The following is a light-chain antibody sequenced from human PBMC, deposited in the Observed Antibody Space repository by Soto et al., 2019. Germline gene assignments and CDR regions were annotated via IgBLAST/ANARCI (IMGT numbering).Light chain of an antibody. Sequence: GASVTITCRARQSISGYLNWYLQKPAKSPKRLIYAASSLESGVPSRFSGSGSGTEFTLTISSLQPEDSATYYCLQHTTYPRTFGQGTKVDI. CDR1: QSISGY. CDR2: AAS. CDR3: LQHTTYPRT. V-gene: IGKV1-17*01. J-gene: IGKJ1*01.